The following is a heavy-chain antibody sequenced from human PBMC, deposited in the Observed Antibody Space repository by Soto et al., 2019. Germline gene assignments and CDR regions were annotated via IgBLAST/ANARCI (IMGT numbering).Heavy chain of an antibody. D-gene: IGHD6-19*01. Sequence: EVQLLESGGGLVQPGGSLRLSCAASEFTFNSYAMSWVRQAPGKGLEWVSVISGSGGSTYYADSVKGRFTISRDNSKNTMYLQMNSLRAEDTAVYYCAKPPGYSSGWYPGWGQGTLVTVSS. J-gene: IGHJ4*02. CDR1: EFTFNSYA. V-gene: IGHV3-23*01. CDR3: AKPPGYSSGWYPG. CDR2: ISGSGGST.